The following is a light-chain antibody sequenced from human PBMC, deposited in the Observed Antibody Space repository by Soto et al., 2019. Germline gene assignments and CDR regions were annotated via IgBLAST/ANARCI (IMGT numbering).Light chain of an antibody. V-gene: IGKV2-28*01. Sequence: DIVMTQSPLSLTVTPGEPASISCRSSQSLLYSNGNNYLDWYLQKPGQSPQPLIYTASNRASGVPDRFSGSGSGTDFTLKISRVEAEDVGVYYCMQSLETPTFGPGTKVAIK. J-gene: IGKJ3*01. CDR1: QSLLYSNGNNY. CDR3: MQSLETPT. CDR2: TAS.